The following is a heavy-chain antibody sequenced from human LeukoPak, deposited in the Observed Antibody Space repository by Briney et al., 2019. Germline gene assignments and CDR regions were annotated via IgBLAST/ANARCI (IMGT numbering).Heavy chain of an antibody. CDR1: GGSISSRTDY. CDR2: IYYSGST. CDR3: ARHQGGGITYLDQ. Sequence: PSETLSLICTVSGGSISSRTDYWGWIRQPPGKGLDWIGTIYYSGSTYYRPSLKSRVTISVDTSKNQFSLKLTSVTAEDTAVYYCARHQGGGITYLDQWGQGTLVTVSS. D-gene: IGHD2-15*01. V-gene: IGHV4-39*01. J-gene: IGHJ4*02.